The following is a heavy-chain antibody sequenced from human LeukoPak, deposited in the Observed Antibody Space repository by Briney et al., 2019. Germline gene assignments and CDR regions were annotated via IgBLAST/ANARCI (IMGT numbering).Heavy chain of an antibody. V-gene: IGHV4-59*08. CDR3: ARDSFPVDY. J-gene: IGHJ4*02. Sequence: PSETLSLTCTVSGGSISSYYWSWIRQPPGKGLEWIGYIYYSGSTNYNPSLKSRVTISVDTSKNQFSLKLSSVTAADTAVYYCARDSFPVDYWGQGTLVTVSS. CDR1: GGSISSYY. CDR2: IYYSGST. D-gene: IGHD3/OR15-3a*01.